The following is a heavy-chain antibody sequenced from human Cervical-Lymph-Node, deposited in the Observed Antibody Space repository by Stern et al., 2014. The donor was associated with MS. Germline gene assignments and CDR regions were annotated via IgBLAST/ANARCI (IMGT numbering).Heavy chain of an antibody. J-gene: IGHJ5*02. CDR3: TRVQRERRALDHFDP. CDR2: INPNSGTT. Sequence: QVQLVQSGAEVKKPGASVNVSCEASGFSFTTHYMHWIRQAPGEGLAWVGMINPNSGTTSYARQFQGRVNMTRDTSTSTVYMELTGLRSEDTALYFCTRVQRERRALDHFDPWGQGTLVTVSS. D-gene: IGHD1-1*01. V-gene: IGHV1-46*01. CDR1: GFSFTTHY.